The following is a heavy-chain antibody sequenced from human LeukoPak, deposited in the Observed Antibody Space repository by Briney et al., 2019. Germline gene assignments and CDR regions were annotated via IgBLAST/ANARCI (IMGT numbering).Heavy chain of an antibody. D-gene: IGHD3-10*01. CDR3: ARRERIKEYYYGSGRDYFDY. Sequence: SETLSLTCTVSGYSISSGYYWGWIRQPPGKGLEWIGSFYHSGTTYYNPSLKSRVTISVDTSKNQFSLKLSSVTAADTAVYYCARRERIKEYYYGSGRDYFDYWGQGTLVTVSS. J-gene: IGHJ4*02. V-gene: IGHV4-38-2*02. CDR1: GYSISSGYY. CDR2: FYHSGTT.